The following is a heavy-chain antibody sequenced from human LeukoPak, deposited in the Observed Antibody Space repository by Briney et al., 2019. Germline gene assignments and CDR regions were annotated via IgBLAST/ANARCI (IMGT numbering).Heavy chain of an antibody. Sequence: SETLSLTCTVSGGSISSYYWSWIRQPAGKGLEWIGRIYTSGSTNYNPSLKSRVTMSVDTSKNQFSLKLSSVTAADTAAYYCARGLRDTYYYDSSGYHFDYWGQRTLVTVSS. CDR3: ARGLRDTYYYDSSGYHFDY. CDR2: IYTSGST. CDR1: GGSISSYY. D-gene: IGHD3-22*01. V-gene: IGHV4-4*07. J-gene: IGHJ4*02.